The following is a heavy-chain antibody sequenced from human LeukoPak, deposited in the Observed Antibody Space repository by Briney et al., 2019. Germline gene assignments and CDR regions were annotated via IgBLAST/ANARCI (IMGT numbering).Heavy chain of an antibody. J-gene: IGHJ4*02. D-gene: IGHD6-19*01. V-gene: IGHV4-39*01. CDR1: GGSISSSSFY. CDR2: IYYSGST. CDR3: ARRGWDNYFVY. Sequence: PSETLSLTCTVSGGSISSSSFYWGWIRQPPGKGLEWIGIIYYSGSTYYNPSLKSRVTISVDTSKNQFSLKLSSVTAADTAVYYCARRGWDNYFVYWGQGILVTVSS.